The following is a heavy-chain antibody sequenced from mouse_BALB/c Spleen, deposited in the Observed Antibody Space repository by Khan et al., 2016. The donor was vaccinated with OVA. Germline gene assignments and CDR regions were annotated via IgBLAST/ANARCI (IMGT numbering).Heavy chain of an antibody. Sequence: QIQLVQSGPELKKPGETVRISCKASGYTFTTAGMQWVQKMPGKGLKWIGWINTHSGVPNYAEDFKGRFAFSLETSASTAYLQITNLTYEDTATXFCAGGDAAYYRSDGDAMEYWCQGNSVTVSS. D-gene: IGHD2-12*01. V-gene: IGHV9-4*02. CDR1: GYTFTTAG. CDR2: INTHSGVP. J-gene: IGHJ4*01. CDR3: AGGDAAYYRSDGDAMEY.